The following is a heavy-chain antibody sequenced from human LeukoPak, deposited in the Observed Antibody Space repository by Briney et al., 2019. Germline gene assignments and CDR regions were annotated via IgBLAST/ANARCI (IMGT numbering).Heavy chain of an antibody. CDR3: ARDAVAGKVAHYYYYYYMDV. CDR1: GFTFSSYA. Sequence: PGGSLRLSCAASGFTFSSYAMHWVRQAPGKGLEWVAVISYDGSNKYYADSVKGRFTISRDNSKNTLYLQMNSLRAEDTAVYYCARDAVAGKVAHYYYYYYMDVWGKGTTVTVSS. D-gene: IGHD6-19*01. CDR2: ISYDGSNK. J-gene: IGHJ6*03. V-gene: IGHV3-30-3*01.